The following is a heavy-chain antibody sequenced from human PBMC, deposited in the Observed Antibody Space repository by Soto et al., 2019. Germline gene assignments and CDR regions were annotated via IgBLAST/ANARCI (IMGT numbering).Heavy chain of an antibody. CDR3: ARPNIQLWTSGSFDI. CDR2: ISSSSSYT. D-gene: IGHD5-18*01. Sequence: GGSLRLSCAASGFTFSDYYMSWIRQAPGKGLEWVSYISSSSSYTNYADSVKGRFTISRDNAKNSLYLQMNSLRAEDTAVYYCARPNIQLWTSGSFDICRQVTMVTVSS. V-gene: IGHV3-11*06. CDR1: GFTFSDYY. J-gene: IGHJ3*02.